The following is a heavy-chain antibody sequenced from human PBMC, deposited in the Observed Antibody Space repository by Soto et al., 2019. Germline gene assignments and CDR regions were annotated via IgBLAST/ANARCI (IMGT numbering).Heavy chain of an antibody. Sequence: VQLLESGGGLVQPGGSLRLSCAASGFTFSSYAMSWVRQAPGKGLEWVSSISNSDDTYYADSVKGRFTISRDKSKDTLHLQMNSLRAEDTALYYCAKLRGLPWYFDFWGQGTLVTVSS. J-gene: IGHJ4*02. CDR1: GFTFSSYA. V-gene: IGHV3-23*01. CDR3: AKLRGLPWYFDF. CDR2: ISNSDDT.